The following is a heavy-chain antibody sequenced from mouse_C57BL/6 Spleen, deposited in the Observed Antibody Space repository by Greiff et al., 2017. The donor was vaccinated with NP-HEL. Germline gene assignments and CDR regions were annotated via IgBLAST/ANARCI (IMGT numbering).Heavy chain of an antibody. J-gene: IGHJ2*01. CDR3: ARRGYSKYLTLYYFDY. Sequence: VQLQQSGAELMKPGASVKLSCKATGYTFTGYWIEWVKQRPGHGLEWIGEILPGSGSTNYNEKFKGKATFTADTSSNTAYMQLSSLTTEDSAIYYCARRGYSKYLTLYYFDYWGQGTTLTVSS. CDR1: GYTFTGYW. D-gene: IGHD2-5*01. V-gene: IGHV1-9*01. CDR2: ILPGSGST.